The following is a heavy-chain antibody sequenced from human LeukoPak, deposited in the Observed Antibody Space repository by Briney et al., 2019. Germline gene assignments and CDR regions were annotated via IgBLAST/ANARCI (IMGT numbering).Heavy chain of an antibody. Sequence: KKSGPTLVNPTQTLTLTCTCSGFSLNTSGVGVGWIRQPPGKALEWLALIYWDDDKRYSPSLKNRLTITKDTSKNQVVLTMTNMDPVDTATYYCAHWGYSGYDSLSVYFDYWGQGTLVTVSS. D-gene: IGHD5-12*01. CDR2: IYWDDDK. V-gene: IGHV2-5*02. CDR1: GFSLNTSGVG. J-gene: IGHJ4*02. CDR3: AHWGYSGYDSLSVYFDY.